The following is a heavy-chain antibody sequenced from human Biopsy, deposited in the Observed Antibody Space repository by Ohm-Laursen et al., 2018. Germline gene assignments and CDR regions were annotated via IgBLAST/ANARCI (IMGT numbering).Heavy chain of an antibody. CDR3: ARGSGYFKLDV. V-gene: IGHV4-34*01. D-gene: IGHD5-12*01. CDR2: INQSGST. J-gene: IGHJ6*02. CDR1: GESSSGYF. Sequence: GTLSLTCAVNGESSSGYFWNWIRQPPGKGLEWIGEINQSGSTKYNPSLKRRATLSVDSSNSQFSLRLTSVTAADTAIYYCARGSGYFKLDVWGQGTTVTVSS.